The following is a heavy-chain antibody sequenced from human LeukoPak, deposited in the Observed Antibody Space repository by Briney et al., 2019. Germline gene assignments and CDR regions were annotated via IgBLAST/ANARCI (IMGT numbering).Heavy chain of an antibody. J-gene: IGHJ5*02. CDR3: AITDTSMVTRS. D-gene: IGHD5-18*01. CDR2: SGGDT. Sequence: GGSLRLSCAASGFTFSNYAMSWVRQAPGKGLEWVSGSGGDTYYADFVKGRFTISRDDSKNTLYLQMNSLRAEDTAVYYCAITDTSMVTRSWGQGTLVTVFS. CDR1: GFTFSNYA. V-gene: IGHV3-23*01.